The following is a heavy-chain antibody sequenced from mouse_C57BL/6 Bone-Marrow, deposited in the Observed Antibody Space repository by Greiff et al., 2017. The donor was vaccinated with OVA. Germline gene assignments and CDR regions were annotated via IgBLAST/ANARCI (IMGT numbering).Heavy chain of an antibody. Sequence: QVQLQQSGAELVKPGASVKISCKASGYAFSSYWMNWVKQRPGKGLEWIGQIYPGDGDTNYNGKFKGKATLTADKSSSPAYMQLSSLTSEDYAVSFCESLPFYGMDYWGQGTSVTVSS. CDR3: ESLPFYGMDY. CDR1: GYAFSSYW. CDR2: IYPGDGDT. V-gene: IGHV1-80*01. D-gene: IGHD1-2*01. J-gene: IGHJ4*01.